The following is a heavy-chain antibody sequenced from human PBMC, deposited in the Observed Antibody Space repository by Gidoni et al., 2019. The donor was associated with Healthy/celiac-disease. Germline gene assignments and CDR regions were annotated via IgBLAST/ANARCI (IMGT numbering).Heavy chain of an antibody. Sequence: QVQLVQAGAEVKKPGASVKGSCKASGYTCTGSYRHWVRQAPGQGLDWMGWINPNSGGTNDAQKFQGRVTMTRYTSISTAYMELSRLRSDDTAVYYCAKETVAGTHVWFDPWGQGTLVTVSS. J-gene: IGHJ5*02. CDR3: AKETVAGTHVWFDP. CDR2: INPNSGGT. V-gene: IGHV1-2*02. CDR1: GYTCTGSY. D-gene: IGHD6-19*01.